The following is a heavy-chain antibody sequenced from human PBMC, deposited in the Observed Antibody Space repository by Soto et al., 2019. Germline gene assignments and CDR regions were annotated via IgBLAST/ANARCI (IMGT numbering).Heavy chain of an antibody. Sequence: QVQLQESGPGLVKPSGTLSLTCAVSGASISSTNWWSWVRQFPGKGLEWIGEIFHDGRTNYNPSLQNRVTISVDKSKNHFSLELPSVTAADTAIYYCAREGQELRDWGHGTLVTVSS. D-gene: IGHD6-13*01. V-gene: IGHV4-4*02. CDR2: IFHDGRT. J-gene: IGHJ4*01. CDR3: AREGQELRD. CDR1: GASISSTNW.